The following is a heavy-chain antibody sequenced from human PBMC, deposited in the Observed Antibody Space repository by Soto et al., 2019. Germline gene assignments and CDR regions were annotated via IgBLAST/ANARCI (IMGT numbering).Heavy chain of an antibody. D-gene: IGHD2-2*02. Sequence: SETLSLTCTVSGGSISSGGYYWSWIRQHPGKGLEWIGYIDYSGSTYYNPSLKSRVTMSVDTSKNQFSLNLSSVTAADTAVFYCARGGYCSGTRCYTPVHWFDPWGQGTLVTVSS. CDR3: ARGGYCSGTRCYTPVHWFDP. J-gene: IGHJ5*02. CDR1: GGSISSGGYY. CDR2: IDYSGST. V-gene: IGHV4-31*03.